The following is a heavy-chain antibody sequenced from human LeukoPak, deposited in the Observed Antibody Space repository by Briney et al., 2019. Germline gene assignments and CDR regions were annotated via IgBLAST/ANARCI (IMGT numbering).Heavy chain of an antibody. CDR3: AKWGSGSTEGLDY. D-gene: IGHD1-26*01. CDR1: GFTFSSYA. V-gene: IGHV3-23*01. Sequence: PGGSLRLSCAASGFTFSSYAMSWVRQAPGKGLEWVSAISGSGGSTYYADSVKGRFTISRDNSKNTPYLQMNSLRAEDTAVYYCAKWGSGSTEGLDYWGQGTLVTVSS. J-gene: IGHJ4*02. CDR2: ISGSGGST.